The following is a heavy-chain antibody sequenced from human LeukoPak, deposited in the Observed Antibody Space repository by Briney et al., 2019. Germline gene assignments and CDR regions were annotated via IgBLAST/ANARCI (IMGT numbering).Heavy chain of an antibody. CDR2: IIGSSGRT. J-gene: IGHJ4*02. CDR1: GFTFSRNA. D-gene: IGHD3-3*02. V-gene: IGHV3-23*01. CDR3: AKLGAEAFLGGPYYFDY. Sequence: QTGGSLRLSCAASGFTFSRNAMNWVRQAPGKGLEWVSDIIGSSGRTYYADSVKGRFTISRDNSKNTLYLQMKSLRADDTAVYYCAKLGAEAFLGGPYYFDYWGQGSLVTLSS.